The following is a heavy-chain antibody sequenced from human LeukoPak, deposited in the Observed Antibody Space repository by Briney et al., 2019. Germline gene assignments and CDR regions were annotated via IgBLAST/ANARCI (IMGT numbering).Heavy chain of an antibody. CDR3: ATLFAVVAATPTLNDY. J-gene: IGHJ4*02. CDR2: FDPEDGET. Sequence: GASVKVSCKVSGYTLTELSMHWVRQAPGKGLEWMGGFDPEDGETIYAQKFQGRVTMTEDTSTDTAYMELSSLRSEDTAVYYCATLFAVVAATPTLNDYWSQGTLVTVSS. CDR1: GYTLTELS. V-gene: IGHV1-24*01. D-gene: IGHD2-15*01.